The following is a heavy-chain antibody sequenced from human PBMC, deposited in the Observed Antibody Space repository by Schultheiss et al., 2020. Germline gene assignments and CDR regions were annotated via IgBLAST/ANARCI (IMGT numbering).Heavy chain of an antibody. J-gene: IGHJ6*02. Sequence: SETLSLTCTVSGGSISSGSYYWSWIRQPAGKGLEWIGRIYTSGSTNYNPSLKSRVIISVDTSKNQFSLKLSSVTAADTAVYYCARDEDSSGWYSAGMDVWGDLTTVNVS. CDR3: ARDEDSSGWYSAGMDV. V-gene: IGHV4-61*02. CDR2: IYTSGST. D-gene: IGHD6-19*01. CDR1: GGSISSGSYY.